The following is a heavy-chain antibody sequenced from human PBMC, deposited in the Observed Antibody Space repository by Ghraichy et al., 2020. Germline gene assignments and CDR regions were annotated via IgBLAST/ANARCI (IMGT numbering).Heavy chain of an antibody. CDR1: GFTFSTYA. J-gene: IGHJ4*02. CDR3: AKVPGVLGSYYGYFDY. CDR2: ITGSGAST. D-gene: IGHD1-26*01. V-gene: IGHV3-23*01. Sequence: GGSLRLSCAASGFTFSTYAMSWVRQAPGKGLEWVSDITGSGASTYYADSVKGRFTFSRDNSKNTLYLQMNSLRAEDTAVYYCAKVPGVLGSYYGYFDYWGQGTLVTVSS.